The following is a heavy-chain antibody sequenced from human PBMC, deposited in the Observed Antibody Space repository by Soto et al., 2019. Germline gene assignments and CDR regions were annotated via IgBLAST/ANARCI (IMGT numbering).Heavy chain of an antibody. Sequence: GESLKISCNVSGYSFTSHWICWVRQIPGKGLEWMGIISPGASATRYTPPFQGQVNISADKSISTAYLQWSSLKASDTAMYSCARRPMTTVTTGDYWGQGTLVTVSS. D-gene: IGHD4-17*01. CDR1: GYSFTSHW. CDR3: ARRPMTTVTTGDY. CDR2: ISPGASAT. J-gene: IGHJ4*02. V-gene: IGHV5-51*01.